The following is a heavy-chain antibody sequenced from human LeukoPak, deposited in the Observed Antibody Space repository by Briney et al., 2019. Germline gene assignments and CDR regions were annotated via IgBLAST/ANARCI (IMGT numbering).Heavy chain of an antibody. D-gene: IGHD5-24*01. CDR3: ARGGGDVYNVFDY. J-gene: IGHJ4*02. CDR2: IYYSGST. Sequence: SETLSLTCTVSGGSISSSSYYWGWIRQPPGKGLEWIGYIYYSGSTYYNPSLKSRVTISVDTSKNQFSLKLSSVSAADTAVYYCARGGGDVYNVFDYWGQGTLVTVSS. CDR1: GGSISSSSYY. V-gene: IGHV4-31*03.